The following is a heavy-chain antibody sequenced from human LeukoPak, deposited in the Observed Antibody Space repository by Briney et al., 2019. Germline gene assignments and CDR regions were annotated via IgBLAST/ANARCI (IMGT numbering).Heavy chain of an antibody. CDR3: ARESSSGLDY. CDR2: IYYSGST. CDR1: GGSINTYF. J-gene: IGHJ4*02. V-gene: IGHV4-59*12. D-gene: IGHD6-19*01. Sequence: SETLSLTCTVSGGSINTYFWSWIRQPPGKGLEWIGYIYYSGSTNYNPSLKSRVTMSVDTSKNQFSLKLSSVTTADTAVYYCARESSSGLDYWGQGTLVTVSP.